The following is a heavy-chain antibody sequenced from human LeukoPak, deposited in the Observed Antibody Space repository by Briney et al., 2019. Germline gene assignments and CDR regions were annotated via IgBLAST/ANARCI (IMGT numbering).Heavy chain of an antibody. CDR3: ARDFDQGGADYYFAY. J-gene: IGHJ4*02. V-gene: IGHV3-30*03. Sequence: GGSLRLSCAASGFTFSSSGMHWVRQAPGKGLEWVSVISYDGSNKYYADSVKGRFTISRDNSKNTVFLQMNSLRIEDMAVYYCARDFDQGGADYYFAYWGQGTLVTVSS. CDR2: ISYDGSNK. CDR1: GFTFSSSG. D-gene: IGHD3-9*01.